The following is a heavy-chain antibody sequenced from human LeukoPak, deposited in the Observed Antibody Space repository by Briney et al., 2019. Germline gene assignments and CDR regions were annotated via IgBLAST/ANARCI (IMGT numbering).Heavy chain of an antibody. D-gene: IGHD3-22*01. V-gene: IGHV3-48*01. Sequence: PGGSLRLSCAASGFTFSSYSMNWVRQAPGKGLEWISYITGSLNSIHYADSVKGRFTISRDNAKNSVYLQMNGLRLEDTAVYYCARVTGYMIEDYFDYWGQGTLVTVSS. CDR3: ARVTGYMIEDYFDY. CDR1: GFTFSSYS. J-gene: IGHJ4*02. CDR2: ITGSLNSI.